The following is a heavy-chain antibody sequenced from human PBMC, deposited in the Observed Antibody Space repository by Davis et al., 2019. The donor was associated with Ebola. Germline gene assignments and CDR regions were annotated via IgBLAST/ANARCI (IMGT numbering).Heavy chain of an antibody. D-gene: IGHD6-19*01. CDR3: ARDSSSGYYFDY. V-gene: IGHV4-34*01. Sequence: MPSETLSLTCADYGGSFSSYYWSWIRQPPGPLLHFIGEIYHSGSTNYNPSLKSRVTISVDKSKNQFSLKLSSVTAADTAVYYCARDSSSGYYFDYWGQGTLVTVSS. J-gene: IGHJ4*02. CDR1: GGSFSSYY. CDR2: IYHSGST.